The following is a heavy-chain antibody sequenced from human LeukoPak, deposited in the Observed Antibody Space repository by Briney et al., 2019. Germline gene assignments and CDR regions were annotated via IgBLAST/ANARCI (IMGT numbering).Heavy chain of an antibody. CDR3: ASFMTTVTPNWFDP. J-gene: IGHJ5*02. Sequence: PSETLSLTCTVSGYSISSGYYWGWIRQPPGKGLEWIGSIYHSGSTYYNPSLKSRVTISVDTSKNQFSLKLSSVTAADTAVYYCASFMTTVTPNWFDPWGQGTLVTVSS. V-gene: IGHV4-38-2*02. CDR2: IYHSGST. D-gene: IGHD4-17*01. CDR1: GYSISSGYY.